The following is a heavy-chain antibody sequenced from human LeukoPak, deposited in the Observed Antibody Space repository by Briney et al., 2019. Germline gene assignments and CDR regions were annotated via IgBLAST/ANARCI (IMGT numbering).Heavy chain of an antibody. V-gene: IGHV3-48*03. J-gene: IGHJ2*01. D-gene: IGHD4-17*01. CDR3: ARDLYGDHWYFDL. CDR2: ISSSASTI. Sequence: GGSLRLSGAASGFTFSSYEMNWVRQAPGKGLEWVSYISSSASTINYAGFVKGRFTISRDNAKNPLYLQMNGLRAEDTAVYYCARDLYGDHWYFDLWGRGTLVTVSS. CDR1: GFTFSSYE.